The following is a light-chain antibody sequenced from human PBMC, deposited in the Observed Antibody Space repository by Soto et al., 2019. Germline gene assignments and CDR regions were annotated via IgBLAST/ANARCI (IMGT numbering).Light chain of an antibody. CDR3: QQYNNWPRT. Sequence: IVMTQSPATLSVSPGERATLSCRASQSVSSNLAWYQQQPGQAPRLLISGASTRATGIPARFSGSGSGTEFTLTISSLQSEDFAVYYCQQYNNWPRTFGQGTKVDNK. CDR1: QSVSSN. V-gene: IGKV3-15*01. J-gene: IGKJ1*01. CDR2: GAS.